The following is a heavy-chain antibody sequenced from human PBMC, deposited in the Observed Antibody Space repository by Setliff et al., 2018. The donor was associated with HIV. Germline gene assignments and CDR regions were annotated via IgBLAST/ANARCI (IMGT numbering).Heavy chain of an antibody. Sequence: SVKVSCKASGGTFSTYALSWVRQAPGQGLEWMGGIIPIFGTPTYSQKFQGRVTITTDGSTSTAYMELSSLRSEDTAVYFCARSPHDYDSDYYMDVWGKGTTVTVSS. V-gene: IGHV1-69*05. D-gene: IGHD4-17*01. CDR1: GGTFSTYA. J-gene: IGHJ6*03. CDR2: IIPIFGTP. CDR3: ARSPHDYDSDYYMDV.